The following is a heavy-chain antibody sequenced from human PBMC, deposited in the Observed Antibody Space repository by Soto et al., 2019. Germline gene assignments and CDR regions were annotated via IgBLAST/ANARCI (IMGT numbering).Heavy chain of an antibody. CDR2: VNPNGGST. Sequence: ASVKVSCXASGYAFTSFYIHRGRQAPGQGLEWVGIVNPNGGSTNYAQNFKGRITISRDTSTSTVYMDLSSLRSEDTAVYYFVKGLLAGDYWGQGTLVSVTS. CDR3: VKGLLAGDY. CDR1: GYAFTSFY. J-gene: IGHJ4*02. V-gene: IGHV1-46*03.